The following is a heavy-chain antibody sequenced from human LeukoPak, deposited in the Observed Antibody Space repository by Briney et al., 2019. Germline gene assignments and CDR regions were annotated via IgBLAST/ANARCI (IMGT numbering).Heavy chain of an antibody. CDR3: ARGSGDSSGYVFDY. CDR1: GFTLRRYW. V-gene: IGHV3-7*04. J-gene: IGHJ4*02. D-gene: IGHD3-22*01. CDR2: IKQDGSHK. Sequence: GGSLRLSCAASGFTLRRYWMSWVRQAPGKGLEWVANIKQDGSHKNYADSVKGRFTISRDNSKNTLYRQMNSVSAEDTAGYYCARGSGDSSGYVFDYWGQGTLVTVYS.